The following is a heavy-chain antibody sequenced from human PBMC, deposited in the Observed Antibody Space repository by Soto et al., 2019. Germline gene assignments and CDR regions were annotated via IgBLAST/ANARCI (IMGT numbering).Heavy chain of an antibody. CDR1: GYTFTSYG. CDR3: ARDFLSGVGATDCLAFDI. CDR2: ISAYNGNT. D-gene: IGHD1-26*01. J-gene: IGHJ3*02. Sequence: QVRLVQSGAEVKKPGASVKVSCKASGYTFTSYGISWVRQAPGQGLEWMGWISAYNGNTNYAQKLQGRVTMTTDTSTSTGYMELRSLRSDDTAVYYCARDFLSGVGATDCLAFDIWGQGTMVTVSS. V-gene: IGHV1-18*01.